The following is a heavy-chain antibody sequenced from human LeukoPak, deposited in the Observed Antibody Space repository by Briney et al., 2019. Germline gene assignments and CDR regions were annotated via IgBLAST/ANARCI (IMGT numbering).Heavy chain of an antibody. CDR3: ARDPLRGRQTGYFDY. D-gene: IGHD4-17*01. Sequence: PGRSLRLSCAASGFTFNNYAMHWVRQAPGKGLEWVAVISYDGSNKYYADSVKGRFTISRDNSKNTLYLQMNSLRAEDTAVYYCARDPLRGRQTGYFDYSGQGTLVTVFS. CDR1: GFTFNNYA. J-gene: IGHJ4*02. V-gene: IGHV3-30*04. CDR2: ISYDGSNK.